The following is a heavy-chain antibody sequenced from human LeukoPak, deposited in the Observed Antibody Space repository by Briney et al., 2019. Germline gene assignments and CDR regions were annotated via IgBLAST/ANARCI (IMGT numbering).Heavy chain of an antibody. V-gene: IGHV3-21*01. CDR3: ARVTSGGTGGAFDI. CDR2: ISSSSSYI. D-gene: IGHD2-15*01. Sequence: PGGSLRLSCAASGFTFSDYILDWVRQAPGKGLEWVSSISSSSSYIYYADSVKGRFTISRDNAKNSLYLQMNSLRAEDTAVYYCARVTSGGTGGAFDIWGQGTMVTVSS. J-gene: IGHJ3*02. CDR1: GFTFSDYI.